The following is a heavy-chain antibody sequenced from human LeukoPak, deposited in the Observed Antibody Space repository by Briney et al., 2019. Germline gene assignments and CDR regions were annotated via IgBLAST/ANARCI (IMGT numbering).Heavy chain of an antibody. J-gene: IGHJ4*02. V-gene: IGHV3-21*01. CDR2: ITGRSDHS. Sequence: GGSVGLFCAASGFSFSSYSMNWVRQAPGKGLVWVSSITGRSDHSYYADSVKGRFTISRDNTKNSLYLQLNHLRDEDTAVYYCASFTTSVLIKDCCGQGSLVTVSS. CDR3: ASFTTSVLIKDC. D-gene: IGHD4-23*01. CDR1: GFSFSSYS.